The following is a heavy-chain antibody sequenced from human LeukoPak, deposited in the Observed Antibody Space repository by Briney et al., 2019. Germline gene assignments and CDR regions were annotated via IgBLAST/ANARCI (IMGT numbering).Heavy chain of an antibody. D-gene: IGHD2-2*01. Sequence: GASVKVSCKASGYTFTGYYMHWVRQAPGQGLEWMGRINPNSGGTNYAQKFQGRVTMTRDTSISTAYMELSRLRSDDTAVYYWAIPGIVVVPAAAYYMDVWGKGTTVTVSS. CDR1: GYTFTGYY. J-gene: IGHJ6*03. CDR3: AIPGIVVVPAAAYYMDV. CDR2: INPNSGGT. V-gene: IGHV1-2*06.